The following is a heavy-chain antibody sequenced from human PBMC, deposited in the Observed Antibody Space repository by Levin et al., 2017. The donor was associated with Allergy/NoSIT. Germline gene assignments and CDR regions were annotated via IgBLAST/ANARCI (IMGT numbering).Heavy chain of an antibody. CDR1: GFSFSSYS. CDR3: ARDLSYSSSPPLEAGKL. CDR2: VSSSGDYT. J-gene: IGHJ4*02. V-gene: IGHV3-21*01. Sequence: GGSLRLSCAVSGFSFSSYSMNWVRQAPGKGLEWVASVSSSGDYTYYADSLKGRFTISRDNTKNSLFLQMNSLRVEDTAVYYCARDLSYSSSPPLEAGKLWGQGPLVTVSS. D-gene: IGHD6-19*01.